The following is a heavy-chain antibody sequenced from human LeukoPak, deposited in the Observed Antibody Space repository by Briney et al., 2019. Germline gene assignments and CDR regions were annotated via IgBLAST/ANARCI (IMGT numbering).Heavy chain of an antibody. CDR2: ISGRSSHV. Sequence: GRSVRLPHSASGLLFRDYYMKGVRQASAKGLEGVSAISGRSSHVYYGESVKGRFTISRDNAKNSLYLQLDSLGVEDTAVYYCGRAFPPLRTSSAGDLWGQGTLVTVSS. J-gene: IGHJ1*01. CDR1: GLLFRDYY. D-gene: IGHD3-16*01. CDR3: GRAFPPLRTSSAGDL. V-gene: IGHV3-21*01.